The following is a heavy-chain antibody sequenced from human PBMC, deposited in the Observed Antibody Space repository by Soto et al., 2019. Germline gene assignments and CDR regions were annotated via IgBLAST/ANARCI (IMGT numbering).Heavy chain of an antibody. D-gene: IGHD1-1*01. CDR3: ATNGFNPRNY. CDR2: IIPILGIA. V-gene: IGHV1-69*02. J-gene: IGHJ4*02. Sequence: QVQLVQSGAEVKKPGSSVKVFCKASGGTFSSYTISWVRQAPGQGLGWMGRIIPILGIANYAQKFQGRVTITADKSTSTAYMELSSLRSEDTAVYYCATNGFNPRNYWGQGTLVTVSS. CDR1: GGTFSSYT.